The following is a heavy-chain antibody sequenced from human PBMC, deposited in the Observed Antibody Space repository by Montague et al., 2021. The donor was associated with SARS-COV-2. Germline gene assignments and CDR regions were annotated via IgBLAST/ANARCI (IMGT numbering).Heavy chain of an antibody. CDR3: AIVSRIYETRGVRTGWFDP. D-gene: IGHD2-8*02. J-gene: IGHJ5*02. V-gene: IGHV4-34*12. CDR2: AIHSGST. Sequence: SETLSLTCAVYGASFSGYHWSWIRQSPGRGLEWIGEAIHSGSTSYNPSLPSRLPMSVDTYTNQFSLRLSSVTAADTAVSFCAIVSRIYETRGVRTGWFDPWGQGTLVTVSS. CDR1: GASFSGYH.